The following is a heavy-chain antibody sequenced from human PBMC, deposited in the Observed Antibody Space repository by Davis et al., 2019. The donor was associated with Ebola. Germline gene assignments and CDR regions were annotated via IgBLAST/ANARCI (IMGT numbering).Heavy chain of an antibody. J-gene: IGHJ4*02. Sequence: SVKVSCKASGGTFSSYAISWVRQAPGQGLEWMGGIIPIFGTANYAQKFQGRVTITADESTSTAYMELSSLRSEDTAVYYCARSPSEYYYDSSGYSYYFDYWGQGTLVTVSS. D-gene: IGHD3-22*01. CDR3: ARSPSEYYYDSSGYSYYFDY. V-gene: IGHV1-69*13. CDR2: IIPIFGTA. CDR1: GGTFSSYA.